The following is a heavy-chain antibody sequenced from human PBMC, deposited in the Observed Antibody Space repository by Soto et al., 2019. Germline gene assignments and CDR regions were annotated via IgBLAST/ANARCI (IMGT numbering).Heavy chain of an antibody. J-gene: IGHJ4*02. CDR3: AKDATRSDGWYYFDY. V-gene: IGHV3-23*01. Sequence: EMQLLESGGGLVHPGGSMRLSCAASGFTFSYYAMGWVRQAPGKGLKWVSVISDSGGTTYYTDSVKGRCTISRDNSKNTLYLQMNTLRAEDTAIYYCAKDATRSDGWYYFDYWGQGTLVTVSS. D-gene: IGHD6-19*01. CDR1: GFTFSYYA. CDR2: ISDSGGTT.